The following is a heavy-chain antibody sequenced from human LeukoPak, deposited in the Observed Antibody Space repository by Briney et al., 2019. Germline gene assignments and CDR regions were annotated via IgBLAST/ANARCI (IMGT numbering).Heavy chain of an antibody. CDR1: RFTFSSYS. J-gene: IGHJ4*02. V-gene: IGHV3-23*01. CDR3: ARDSTPGLGIPSDS. Sequence: GGPMTLACAASRFTFSSYSMSWDSQAPGKLLEWVSFFTVSVDNTFYADIAKGRFTSSRDDSKNTLYLQMNSLRAEDTAVYYCARDSTPGLGIPSDSWGQGTLITVSS. CDR2: FTVSVDNT. D-gene: IGHD7-27*01.